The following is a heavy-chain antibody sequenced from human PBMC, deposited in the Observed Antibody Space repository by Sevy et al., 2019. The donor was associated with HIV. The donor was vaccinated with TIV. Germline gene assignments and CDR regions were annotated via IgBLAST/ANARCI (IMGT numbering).Heavy chain of an antibody. CDR2: ISGSGTRT. CDR1: GFSFDSYG. J-gene: IGHJ6*03. V-gene: IGHV3-23*01. CDR3: AKGGGGHYDPDEIGYYFYYYNMDV. D-gene: IGHD3-22*01. Sequence: GGSLRLSCAVSGFSFDSYGMTWVRQAPGKGLEWVSGISGSGTRTYYADSVKGRFIISRDNSKNTLYLQMNSLRSGDTARYYCAKGGGGHYDPDEIGYYFYYYNMDVWGKGTTVTVSS.